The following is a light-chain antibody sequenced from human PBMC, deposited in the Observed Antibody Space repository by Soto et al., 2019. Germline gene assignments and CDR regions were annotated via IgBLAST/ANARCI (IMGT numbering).Light chain of an antibody. CDR3: QQYSSFPLT. V-gene: IGKV1-5*03. Sequence: DIQMTQSPSTLSASVGDRVTIACRASQSISSWLAWYQQKPGKAPKLLIYKASTLESGVPSRFSGGGSGTEFTLTISSLQPDDFATYYCQQYSSFPLTFGGGTKVEIK. CDR2: KAS. CDR1: QSISSW. J-gene: IGKJ4*01.